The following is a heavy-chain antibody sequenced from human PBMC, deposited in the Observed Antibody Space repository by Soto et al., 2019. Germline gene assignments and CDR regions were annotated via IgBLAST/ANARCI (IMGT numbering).Heavy chain of an antibody. V-gene: IGHV3-64D*06. CDR3: VKGTQWLRYCFEC. Sequence: GGSLRLSCLASGFSFRSCAKHWVRQAPGKGLEYVSGITSEGGRTWHADSVKGRFTVSRGNSSNTLYLYLSSLTGKYTAVYFCVKGTQWLRYCFECWDQGPLVTVS. CDR2: ITSEGGRT. J-gene: IGHJ4*02. CDR1: GFSFRSCA. D-gene: IGHD6-19*01.